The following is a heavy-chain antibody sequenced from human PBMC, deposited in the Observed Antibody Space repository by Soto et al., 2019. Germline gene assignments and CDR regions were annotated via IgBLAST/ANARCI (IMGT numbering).Heavy chain of an antibody. D-gene: IGHD2-8*01. CDR2: IYSGGST. Sequence: GGSLRLSCAASGFTVSSNYMSWVRQAPGKGLEWVSVIYSGGSTYYADSVKGRFTISRDNSKNTLYLQMNSLRAEDTAAYYCARDKRDCTNGVCYTGVNWFDPWGQGTLVTVSS. CDR3: ARDKRDCTNGVCYTGVNWFDP. CDR1: GFTVSSNY. V-gene: IGHV3-66*01. J-gene: IGHJ5*02.